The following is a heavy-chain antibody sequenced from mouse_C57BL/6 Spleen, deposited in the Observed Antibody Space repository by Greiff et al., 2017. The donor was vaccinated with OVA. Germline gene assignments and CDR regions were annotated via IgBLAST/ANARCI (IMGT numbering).Heavy chain of an antibody. D-gene: IGHD1-1*01. J-gene: IGHJ1*03. CDR2: ISYDGSN. Sequence: EVQLVESGPGLVKPSQSLSLTCSVTGYSITSGYYWNWIRQFPGNKLEWMGYISYDGSNNYNPSLKNRISITRDTSKYQFFLKLNSVTTEDTATYYCAGYYYGSRGYFDVWGTGTTVTVSS. CDR1: GYSITSGYY. V-gene: IGHV3-6*01. CDR3: AGYYYGSRGYFDV.